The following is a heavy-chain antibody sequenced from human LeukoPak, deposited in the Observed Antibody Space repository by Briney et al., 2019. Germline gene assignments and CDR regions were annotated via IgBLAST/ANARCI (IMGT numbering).Heavy chain of an antibody. CDR3: AKEGSARNDAFDI. CDR1: GLIFVDYW. J-gene: IGHJ3*02. CDR2: IKHDGSEN. Sequence: PGGSLRLSCEASGLIFVDYWMTWVRQAPGKGLECVANIKHDGSENHYVDSVKGRFTISRDNAKNSLSLQMNSLRAEDTAVYYCAKEGSARNDAFDIWGQGTMVTVSS. D-gene: IGHD6-25*01. V-gene: IGHV3-7*05.